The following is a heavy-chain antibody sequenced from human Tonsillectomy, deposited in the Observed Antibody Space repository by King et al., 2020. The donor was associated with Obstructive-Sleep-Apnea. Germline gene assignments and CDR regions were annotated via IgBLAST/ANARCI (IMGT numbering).Heavy chain of an antibody. CDR2: FYYSGST. CDR3: AREGRYTGYDFD. J-gene: IGHJ4*02. CDR1: GGSISSRSYY. D-gene: IGHD5-12*01. V-gene: IGHV4-39*07. Sequence: QLQESGPGLVRPSETLSLTCTVSGGSISSRSYYWGWIRQPPGKGLEWVGGFYYSGSTNYNPSLKSRVTISVDTSKNQFSLRLSSVTAADTAVYYCAREGRYTGYDFDWGQGTLVTVSS.